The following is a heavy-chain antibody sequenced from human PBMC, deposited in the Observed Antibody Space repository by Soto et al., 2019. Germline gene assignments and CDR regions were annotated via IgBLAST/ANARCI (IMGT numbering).Heavy chain of an antibody. D-gene: IGHD3-16*01. CDR3: ANQRDKLRLGELVY. CDR2: ISGSGGST. V-gene: IGHV3-23*01. J-gene: IGHJ4*02. Sequence: GGSLRLSCAASGFTFSSYAMSWVRQAPGKGLEWVSAISGSGGSTYYADSVKGRFTISRDNSKNTLYLQMNSLRAEDTAVYYCANQRDKLRLGELVYWGQGTLVTVSS. CDR1: GFTFSSYA.